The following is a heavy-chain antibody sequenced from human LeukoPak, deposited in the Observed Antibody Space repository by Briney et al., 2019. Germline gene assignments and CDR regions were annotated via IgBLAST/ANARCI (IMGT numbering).Heavy chain of an antibody. Sequence: TGGSLRLSCAASGFTFSSYAMSWVRQAPGKGLQWVSAITGGGGTTYYADSVKGRFTISRDNSKNMLYPQMNSLRAEDTAVYYCARDQPASSYYYGSGGLYYYYGMDVWGQGTTVTVSS. CDR3: ARDQPASSYYYGSGGLYYYYGMDV. CDR2: ITGGGGTT. CDR1: GFTFSSYA. J-gene: IGHJ6*02. D-gene: IGHD3-10*01. V-gene: IGHV3-23*01.